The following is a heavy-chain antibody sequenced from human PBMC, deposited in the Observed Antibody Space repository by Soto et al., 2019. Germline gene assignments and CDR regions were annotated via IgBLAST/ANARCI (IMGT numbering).Heavy chain of an antibody. Sequence: QVQLVQSGAEVKKPGSSVKVSCKASGGTFSSYAISWVRQAPGQGLEWMGGIIPIFGTANYAQKFQGRVTITADESTSTAYMELSSLRSEDTAVYYCAREEREYSYGSYAFDIWGQGTMVTVSS. CDR3: AREEREYSYGSYAFDI. CDR2: IIPIFGTA. CDR1: GGTFSSYA. V-gene: IGHV1-69*12. J-gene: IGHJ3*02. D-gene: IGHD5-18*01.